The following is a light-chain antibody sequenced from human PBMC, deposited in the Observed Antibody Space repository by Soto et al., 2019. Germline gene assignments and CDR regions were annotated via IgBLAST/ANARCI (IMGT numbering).Light chain of an antibody. CDR2: GAS. CDR3: HQYGSSPVT. V-gene: IGKV3-15*01. Sequence: VTTQSQATLSVSPGERATFSCRASQSVNSNLAWYQQKLGQAPRVLIYGASTRATGIPARFSGSGSGTDFTLTISRLEPEDFAVYYCHQYGSSPVTFGPGTKVDIK. J-gene: IGKJ3*01. CDR1: QSVNSN.